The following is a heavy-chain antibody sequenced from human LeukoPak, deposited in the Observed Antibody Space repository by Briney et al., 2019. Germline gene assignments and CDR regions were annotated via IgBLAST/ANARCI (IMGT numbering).Heavy chain of an antibody. CDR1: GFAFSTYW. CDR2: ISRSGGST. CDR3: AKGYCSGGSCWDYFDY. J-gene: IGHJ4*02. Sequence: PGGSLRLSCAASGFAFSTYWMTWVRQAPGKGLEWVSAISRSGGSTSCADSVKGRFTISRDISKNTLYLQMNRLRAEDTAVYYCAKGYCSGGSCWDYFDYWGQGTLVTVSS. V-gene: IGHV3-23*01. D-gene: IGHD2-15*01.